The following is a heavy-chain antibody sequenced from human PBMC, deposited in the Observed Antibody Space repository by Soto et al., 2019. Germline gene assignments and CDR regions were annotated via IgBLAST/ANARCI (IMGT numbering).Heavy chain of an antibody. Sequence: QVQLQESGPGLVKPSQTLSLTCTVSGGSISSGGYYWSWIRQHPGKGLEWIGYIYYSGSTYYNPSLKSRVTISVDTSKNQFSLKLSSVTAADTAVYYCARARGTMVRGVIITGGAVQWFDPWGQGTLVTVSS. J-gene: IGHJ5*02. CDR3: ARARGTMVRGVIITGGAVQWFDP. CDR1: GGSISSGGYY. CDR2: IYYSGST. D-gene: IGHD3-10*01. V-gene: IGHV4-31*03.